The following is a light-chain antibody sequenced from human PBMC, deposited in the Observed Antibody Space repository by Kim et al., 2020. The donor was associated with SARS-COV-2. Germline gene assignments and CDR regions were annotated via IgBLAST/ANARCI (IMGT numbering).Light chain of an antibody. CDR2: GAS. CDR1: QSISSSY. Sequence: EIVLTQSPGTLSLSPGERATLSCRASQSISSSYLAWYQQKPGQAPRLLSYGASSRATGIPDRFSGSGSGTDFTLTISRLEPEDFAVYYCQQNGSSPQFTFGPGTRLEIK. CDR3: QQNGSSPQFT. J-gene: IGKJ5*01. V-gene: IGKV3-20*01.